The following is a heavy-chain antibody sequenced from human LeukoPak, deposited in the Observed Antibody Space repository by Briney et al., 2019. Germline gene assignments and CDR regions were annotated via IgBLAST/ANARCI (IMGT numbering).Heavy chain of an antibody. Sequence: GGSLRLSCAASGFTFSNYWMHWVRQAPGKGLVWLSRMMVDGSSITYADSVKGRFTISRDNAKNTLYLQMNSLRAEDTAVYYCARDHSYGLDCWGQGALVAVSS. J-gene: IGHJ4*02. D-gene: IGHD3-10*01. CDR3: ARDHSYGLDC. CDR1: GFTFSNYW. CDR2: MMVDGSSI. V-gene: IGHV3-74*01.